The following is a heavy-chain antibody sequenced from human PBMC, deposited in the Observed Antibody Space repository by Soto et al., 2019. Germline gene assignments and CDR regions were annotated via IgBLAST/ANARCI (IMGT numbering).Heavy chain of an antibody. Sequence: QVQLVQSGAEVKKPGSSVKVSCKAPGGTFSSYTISWVRQAPGQGLEWMGRIIPILGIANYAQKFQGRVTITADKSTSTAYMELSSLRSEDTAVYYCAREDYYGSGGAFDYWGQGTLVTVSS. D-gene: IGHD3-10*01. J-gene: IGHJ4*02. CDR2: IIPILGIA. CDR1: GGTFSSYT. V-gene: IGHV1-69*08. CDR3: AREDYYGSGGAFDY.